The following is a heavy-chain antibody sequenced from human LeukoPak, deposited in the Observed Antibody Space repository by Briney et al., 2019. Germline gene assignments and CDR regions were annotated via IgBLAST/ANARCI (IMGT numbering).Heavy chain of an antibody. J-gene: IGHJ4*02. Sequence: PSETLFLTCAVYGGSFSGYYWSWIRQPPGKGLEWIGEINHSGSTNYNPSLKSRVTISVDTSKNQFSLKLSSVTAADTAVYYCARGDYVWGSYRSHFDYWGQGTLVTVSS. D-gene: IGHD3-16*02. CDR3: ARGDYVWGSYRSHFDY. CDR1: GGSFSGYY. CDR2: INHSGST. V-gene: IGHV4-34*01.